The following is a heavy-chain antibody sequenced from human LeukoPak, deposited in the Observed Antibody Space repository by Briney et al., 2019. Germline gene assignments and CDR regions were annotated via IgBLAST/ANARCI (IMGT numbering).Heavy chain of an antibody. CDR1: GFTVSSNY. CDR3: VRDYYYDSSGSGPVVV. J-gene: IGHJ3*01. Sequence: GGSLRLSCAASGFTVSSNYMSWVRQAPGKGLEWVSVIYSGGSTYYADSVKGRFTISRDNSKNTLYLQMNSLRAEDTAVYYCVRDYYYDSSGSGPVVVWGQGTMVTVSS. D-gene: IGHD3-22*01. CDR2: IYSGGST. V-gene: IGHV3-66*01.